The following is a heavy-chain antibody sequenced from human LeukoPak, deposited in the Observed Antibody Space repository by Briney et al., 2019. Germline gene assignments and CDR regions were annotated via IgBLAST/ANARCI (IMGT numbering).Heavy chain of an antibody. J-gene: IGHJ4*02. V-gene: IGHV1-2*02. CDR1: GYTFTGHY. Sequence: ASVRVSCKASGYTFTGHYMHWVRQAPGQGLGWMGWFNPDDGGARLVPKFQGRVTMTRDTSITTAYMELSSLRSDDTAVYYCARDTSGHNSFDNWGQGTLVTVSS. CDR3: ARDTSGHNSFDN. D-gene: IGHD1-20*01. CDR2: FNPDDGGA.